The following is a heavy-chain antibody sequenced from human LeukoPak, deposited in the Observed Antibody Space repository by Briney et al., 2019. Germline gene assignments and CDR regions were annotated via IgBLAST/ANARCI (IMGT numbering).Heavy chain of an antibody. V-gene: IGHV4-59*08. D-gene: IGHD2-2*01. CDR3: ARRIIVVPAAYFFDY. J-gene: IGHJ4*02. Sequence: SETLSLTCTVSGGSISSYYWSWIRQPPGKGLEWIGYIYCSGSTNYNPSLKSRVTISVDTSKNQFSLKLSSVTAADTAVYYCARRIIVVPAAYFFDYWGQGTLVTVSS. CDR2: IYCSGST. CDR1: GGSISSYY.